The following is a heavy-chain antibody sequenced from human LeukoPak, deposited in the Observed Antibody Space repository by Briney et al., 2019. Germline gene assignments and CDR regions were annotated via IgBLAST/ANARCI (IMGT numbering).Heavy chain of an antibody. CDR1: GFTFSGSA. V-gene: IGHV3-73*01. D-gene: IGHD3-10*01. CDR2: IRSKADNYAT. J-gene: IGHJ4*02. Sequence: PGGSLRLSCAASGFTFSGSAMHWVRQASGKGLVWLGRIRSKADNYATVYAASVEGRFTISRDDSKNTAYLLMNSLKTEDTAVYYCTRWGVSTIDSWGQGTLVTVSS. CDR3: TRWGVSTIDS.